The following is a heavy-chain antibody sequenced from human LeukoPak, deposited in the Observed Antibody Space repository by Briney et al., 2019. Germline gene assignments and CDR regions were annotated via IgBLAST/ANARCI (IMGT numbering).Heavy chain of an antibody. J-gene: IGHJ4*02. D-gene: IGHD6-13*01. V-gene: IGHV1-69*05. CDR1: GGTFSSYA. Sequence: PSVKVSCKASGGTFSSYAISWVRQAPGQGLEWMGGIIPIFGTANYAQKFQGRVTITTDESTSTAYMELSSLRSEDTAVYYCARDLELAAAGSGFDYWGQGTLVTVSS. CDR2: IIPIFGTA. CDR3: ARDLELAAAGSGFDY.